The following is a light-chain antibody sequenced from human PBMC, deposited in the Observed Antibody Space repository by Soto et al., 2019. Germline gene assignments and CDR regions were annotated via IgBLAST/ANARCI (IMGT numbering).Light chain of an antibody. CDR2: DVS. J-gene: IGLJ1*01. CDR3: SSYTSSSTRV. Sequence: QSALTQPASVSGSPGQSIAISCTGTSSDVGGYNFVSWYQQHPGKAPKLMIYDVSYRPSGVSNRFSGSKSGNTASLTISGLQAEDEADYYCSSYTSSSTRVFGTGT. V-gene: IGLV2-14*01. CDR1: SSDVGGYNF.